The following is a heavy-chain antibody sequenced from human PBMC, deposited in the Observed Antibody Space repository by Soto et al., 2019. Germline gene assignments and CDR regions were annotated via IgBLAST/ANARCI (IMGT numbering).Heavy chain of an antibody. V-gene: IGHV4-39*01. CDR2: IYYSGST. D-gene: IGHD4-17*01. CDR3: ARRRLGIYDYGDYFDY. J-gene: IGHJ4*02. CDR1: GGSISSSSYS. Sequence: PSESLSLTCTVSGGSISSSSYSWDWIRQPPGKGLEWIGSIYYSGSTYYNPSLKSRVTISVDTSKNQFSLKLGSVTAADTAVYYCARRRLGIYDYGDYFDYWGQGTLVTVPQ.